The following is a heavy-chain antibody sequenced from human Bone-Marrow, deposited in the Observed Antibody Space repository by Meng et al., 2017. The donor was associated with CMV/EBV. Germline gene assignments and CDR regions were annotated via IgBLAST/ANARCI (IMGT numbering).Heavy chain of an antibody. J-gene: IGHJ4*02. D-gene: IGHD7-27*01. Sequence: GESLKISCAASGFTFSSYSMNWVRQAPGKGLEWVSSISSSSSYIYYADSVKGRFTISRDNAKNSVYLQMNGLRAEDTAVYYCAREYWGPEYWGQGTLVTVSS. CDR2: ISSSSSYI. V-gene: IGHV3-21*06. CDR3: AREYWGPEY. CDR1: GFTFSSYS.